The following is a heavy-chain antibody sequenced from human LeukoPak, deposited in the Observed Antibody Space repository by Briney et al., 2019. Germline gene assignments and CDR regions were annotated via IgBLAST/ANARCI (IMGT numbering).Heavy chain of an antibody. Sequence: SVKVSCKASGGTFSSYAISWVRQAPGQGLEWMGRIIPILGIANYAQKFQGRVTITADKSTSTAYMELSSLRSEDTAVYYCARGPGYCGGDCYSGGWFDPWGQGTLVTVSS. V-gene: IGHV1-69*04. D-gene: IGHD2-21*02. CDR1: GGTFSSYA. J-gene: IGHJ5*02. CDR2: IIPILGIA. CDR3: ARGPGYCGGDCYSGGWFDP.